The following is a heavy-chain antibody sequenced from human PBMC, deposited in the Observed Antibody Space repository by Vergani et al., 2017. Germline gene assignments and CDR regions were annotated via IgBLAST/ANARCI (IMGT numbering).Heavy chain of an antibody. J-gene: IGHJ6*03. V-gene: IGHV4-59*01. Sequence: QVQLQESGPGLVKPSETLSLTCTVSGGSISSYYWSWIRQPPGKGLEWIGYIYYSGSTNYNPSLKSRVTTSVDTSKNQFSLKLSSVTAADTAVYYCARIVGDILTGYPIYYYYYMDVWGKGTTVTVSS. CDR2: IYYSGST. CDR3: ARIVGDILTGYPIYYYYYMDV. D-gene: IGHD3-9*01. CDR1: GGSISSYY.